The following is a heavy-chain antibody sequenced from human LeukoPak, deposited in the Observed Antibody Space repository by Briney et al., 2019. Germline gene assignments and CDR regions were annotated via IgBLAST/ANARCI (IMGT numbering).Heavy chain of an antibody. CDR2: MNPNSGNT. J-gene: IGHJ5*02. V-gene: IGHV1-8*03. CDR1: GYTFTNYD. Sequence: GASVKVSCKASGYTFTNYDINWVRQASGQGLEWMGWMNPNSGNTGYAQRFQGRITFTRDTSISTAYMELSSLESENTAVYYCARGGFGPGSYYNEDFNWFDPWGQGTLVTVSS. CDR3: ARGGFGPGSYYNEDFNWFDP. D-gene: IGHD3-10*01.